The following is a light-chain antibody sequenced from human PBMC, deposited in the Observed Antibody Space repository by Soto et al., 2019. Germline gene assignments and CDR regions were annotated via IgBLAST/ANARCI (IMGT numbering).Light chain of an antibody. Sequence: SYELTQPLSVSVALGQTARITCGGNNIGSKNVHWYQQKPRQAPVLVIYRDSNRPSGIPERFSGSNSRNTATLTISSAQAGDDADYYSHVSDSSTARVIGGGTRLPVL. CDR1: NIGSKN. V-gene: IGLV3-9*01. J-gene: IGLJ2*01. CDR2: RDS. CDR3: HVSDSSTARV.